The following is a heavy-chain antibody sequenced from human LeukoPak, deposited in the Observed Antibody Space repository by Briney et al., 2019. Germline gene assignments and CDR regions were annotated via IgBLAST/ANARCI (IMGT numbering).Heavy chain of an antibody. CDR2: ISSSGSTI. D-gene: IGHD4-11*01. V-gene: IGHV3-11*01. CDR3: ATGVTTGHDAFDI. CDR1: GFTFSDYY. Sequence: GGSLRLSCAASGFTFSDYYMCWIRQAPGKGLEWVSYISSSGSTIYYADSVKGRFTISRDNAKNSLYLQMNSLRAEDTAVYYCATGVTTGHDAFDIWGQGTMVTVSS. J-gene: IGHJ3*02.